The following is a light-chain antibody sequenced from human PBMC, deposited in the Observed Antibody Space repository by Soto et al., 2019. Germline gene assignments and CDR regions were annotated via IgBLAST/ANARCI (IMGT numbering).Light chain of an antibody. J-gene: IGLJ2*01. CDR1: SSDVGRYNY. V-gene: IGLV2-14*01. Sequence: QSALTQPASVSGSPGQSITISCTGTSSDVGRYNYVSWHQQHPGKAPKLMIFDVFNRPSGVSDRFSGSKSGNTASLTISGLQAGDEADYYCSSYTTSNTLVVFGGGTKVTVL. CDR2: DVF. CDR3: SSYTTSNTLVV.